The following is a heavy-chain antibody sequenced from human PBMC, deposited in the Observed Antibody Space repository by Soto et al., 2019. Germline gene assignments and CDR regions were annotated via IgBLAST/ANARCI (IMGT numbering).Heavy chain of an antibody. D-gene: IGHD6-13*01. CDR1: GDSVSSNSAG. Sequence: SQTLSLTCAISGDSVSSNSAGWNWIRQSPSRGLEWLGRTYYRSKWYNDYAVSVKSRITINPDTSKNQFSLQLNSVTPEDTAVYYCARAVATAGTRSFYYGLDVWGQGTTVTVSS. CDR2: TYYRSKWYN. J-gene: IGHJ6*02. CDR3: ARAVATAGTRSFYYGLDV. V-gene: IGHV6-1*01.